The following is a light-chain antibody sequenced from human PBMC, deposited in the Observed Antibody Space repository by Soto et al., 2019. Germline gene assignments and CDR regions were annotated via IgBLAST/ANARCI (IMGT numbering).Light chain of an antibody. CDR2: DAS. CDR3: QQYNNYWT. J-gene: IGKJ1*01. Sequence: IEMTQSPSTLSASVGDRVTITCRASQSISGWLAWYQQKPGKAPKLLIYDASTLESGVPSRFGGSGSGTEFTLTISSLQPDDFATYYCQQYNNYWTFGQGTKV. CDR1: QSISGW. V-gene: IGKV1-5*01.